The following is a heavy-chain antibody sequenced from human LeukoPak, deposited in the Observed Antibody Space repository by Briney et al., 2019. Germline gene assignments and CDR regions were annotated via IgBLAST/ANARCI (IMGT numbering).Heavy chain of an antibody. CDR1: GYSLSSGYY. J-gene: IGHJ5*02. CDR2: IYHSGST. V-gene: IGHV4-38-2*02. Sequence: PSETLSLTCTVSGYSLSSGYYWGWIRQPPGKGLEWNGSIYHSGSTYYNPSLKSRVTISVDTSKNQFSLKLSSVTAADTAVYYCARVPIVVVPAAIFSWFDPWGQGTLVTVSS. CDR3: ARVPIVVVPAAIFSWFDP. D-gene: IGHD2-2*02.